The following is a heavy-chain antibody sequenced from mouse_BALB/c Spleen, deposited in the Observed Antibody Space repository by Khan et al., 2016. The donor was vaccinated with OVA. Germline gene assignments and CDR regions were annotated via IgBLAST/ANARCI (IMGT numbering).Heavy chain of an antibody. V-gene: IGHV1-20*02. Sequence: VRLQQSGPELVKPGASVKISCKASGYSFTGYFMNWVMQSHGKSLEWIGRINPHIGETFYNQKFKGKATLTVDESSSTAYMELRSLASEDSAVYCCARIYGSDFDYWGQGTPLTVSA. CDR2: INPHIGET. CDR3: ARIYGSDFDY. CDR1: GYSFTGYF. J-gene: IGHJ2*01. D-gene: IGHD1-1*01.